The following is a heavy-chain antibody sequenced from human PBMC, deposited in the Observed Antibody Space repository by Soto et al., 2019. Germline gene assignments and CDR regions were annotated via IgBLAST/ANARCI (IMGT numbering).Heavy chain of an antibody. CDR2: IYWDDDK. Sequence: QITLKESGPTLVKPTQTLTLTCTFSGFSLSTSVVGVGWIRQPPGKALEWLALIYWDDDKRYSPSLKSRLTISKDTSKNQVVLTMTNMDPVDTATYYCAHTPRWYARLYFDYWGQGTLVTVSS. D-gene: IGHD6-13*01. CDR3: AHTPRWYARLYFDY. CDR1: GFSLSTSVVG. V-gene: IGHV2-5*02. J-gene: IGHJ4*02.